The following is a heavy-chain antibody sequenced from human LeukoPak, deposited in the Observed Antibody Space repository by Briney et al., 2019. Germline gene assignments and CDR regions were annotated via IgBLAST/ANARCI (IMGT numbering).Heavy chain of an antibody. CDR1: GGSFSGYY. CDR3: ARQVEVVPAAMPNTFDY. J-gene: IGHJ4*02. D-gene: IGHD2-2*01. V-gene: IGHV4-34*01. CDR2: INHSGST. Sequence: SETLSFTCAVYGGSFSGYYWSWIRQPPGKGLEWIGEINHSGSTNYSPSLKSRVTISVDTSKNQFSLKLSSVTAADTAVYYCARQVEVVPAAMPNTFDYWGQGTLVTVSS.